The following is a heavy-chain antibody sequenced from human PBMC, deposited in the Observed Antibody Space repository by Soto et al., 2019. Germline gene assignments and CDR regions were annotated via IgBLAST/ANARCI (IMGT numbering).Heavy chain of an antibody. CDR3: ARDKITGLFDY. Sequence: ASVKVSCKAPGYTFTSYAMHWVRQAPGQRLEWMGWINAGNGNTKYSQKFQGRVTITRDTSASTAYMELSSLRSEDTAVYYCARDKITGLFDYWGQGTLVTVSS. CDR1: GYTFTSYA. D-gene: IGHD2-8*02. J-gene: IGHJ4*02. CDR2: INAGNGNT. V-gene: IGHV1-3*01.